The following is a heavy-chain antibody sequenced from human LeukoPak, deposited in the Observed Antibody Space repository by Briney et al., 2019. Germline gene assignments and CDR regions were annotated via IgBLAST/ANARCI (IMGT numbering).Heavy chain of an antibody. CDR2: ISYDGSNK. Sequence: GGSLRLSCAASGFTFSSFAKHWVRQAPGKGLEWVAVISYDGSNKYYADSVKGRFTISRDNAKNSLYLQMNSLRAEDTAVYYCASPMRFDPWGQGTLVTVSS. CDR3: ASPMRFDP. J-gene: IGHJ5*02. V-gene: IGHV3-30*04. CDR1: GFTFSSFA.